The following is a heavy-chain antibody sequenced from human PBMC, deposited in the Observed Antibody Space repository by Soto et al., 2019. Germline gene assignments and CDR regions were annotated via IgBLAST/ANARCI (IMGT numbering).Heavy chain of an antibody. Sequence: EVQLVESGGGLVQPGGSLKLSCAASGFTFSGSAMHWVRQASGKGLEWVGRIRSKPNNYATAYAASVQGRFTISRDDSKNTADLQMTSLKTEDTAVYYCTRHTSDYWGQGTLVTVSS. V-gene: IGHV3-73*01. CDR2: IRSKPNNYAT. CDR3: TRHTSDY. J-gene: IGHJ4*02. CDR1: GFTFSGSA.